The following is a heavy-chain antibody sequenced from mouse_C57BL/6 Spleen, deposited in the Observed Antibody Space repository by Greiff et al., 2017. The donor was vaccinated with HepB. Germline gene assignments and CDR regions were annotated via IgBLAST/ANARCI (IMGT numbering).Heavy chain of an antibody. D-gene: IGHD2-2*01. V-gene: IGHV1-34*01. CDR2: IYPKNGGN. CDR1: GYTFTDYY. CDR3: DSRYGYDRVFAY. J-gene: IGHJ3*01. Sequence: EVQLQQSGPELVKPGASVKMSCKASGYTFTDYYMHWVKQSHGKSLEWIGYIYPKNGGNGYNQKFKGKATLTVDKSSSTAYMELSSLTSEDSAVYYCDSRYGYDRVFAYWGQGTLVTVSA.